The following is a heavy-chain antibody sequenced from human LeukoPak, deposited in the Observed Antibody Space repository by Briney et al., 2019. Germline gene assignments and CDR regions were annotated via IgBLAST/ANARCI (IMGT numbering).Heavy chain of an antibody. CDR1: GFTFGSYA. J-gene: IGHJ4*02. V-gene: IGHV3-23*01. CDR3: ARGGTSSWYFVFDY. D-gene: IGHD6-13*01. Sequence: SGGSLRLSCAASGFTFGSYAMTWVRQAPGKGLEWVSVISGSGDSAYYADSVKGRFTISRDNIKNTLYLQMNSLTAEDTAVYYCARGGTSSWYFVFDYWGQGVLVTVSS. CDR2: ISGSGDSA.